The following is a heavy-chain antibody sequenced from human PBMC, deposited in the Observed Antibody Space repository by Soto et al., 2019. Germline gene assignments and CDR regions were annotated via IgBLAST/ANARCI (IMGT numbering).Heavy chain of an antibody. CDR1: GYTFRNSG. D-gene: IGHD6-6*01. Sequence: QVQLLQSGPEVKKPGASVKLSCKASGYTFRNSGINWVRQAPGQGLEWMGWISAYNGDTNYAQNFQGCVTLATSTLTSTAYLVLRSLKSDDTSMYYCARDGRQFVHTSANFDIWGQGTTVCVSS. V-gene: IGHV1-18*01. CDR3: ARDGRQFVHTSANFDI. CDR2: ISAYNGDT. J-gene: IGHJ3*02.